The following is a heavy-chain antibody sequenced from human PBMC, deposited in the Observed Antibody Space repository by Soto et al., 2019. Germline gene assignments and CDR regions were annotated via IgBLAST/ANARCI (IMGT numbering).Heavy chain of an antibody. D-gene: IGHD2-8*01. CDR2: ISAYTGAT. J-gene: IGHJ4*02. CDR1: GYIYTNYG. Sequence: QVQLAQSGPEVKKPGASVKVSCKASGYIYTNYGLSWLRQAPGQGLEWVGWISAYTGATDYAKTFKDRVTLTIDTSTTTGYMEVRSLRSDDTAIYYCARDNGDGGASLVDYWGQGTLVTVSS. CDR3: ARDNGDGGASLVDY. V-gene: IGHV1-18*04.